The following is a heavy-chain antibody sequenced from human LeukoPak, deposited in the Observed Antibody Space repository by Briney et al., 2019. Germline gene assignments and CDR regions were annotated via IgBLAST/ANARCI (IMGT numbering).Heavy chain of an antibody. CDR1: GGSISSSSYY. J-gene: IGHJ3*02. D-gene: IGHD3-22*01. CDR2: IYYSGST. Sequence: SETLSLTCTVSGGSISSSSYYWGWIRQPPGKGLEWIGSIYYSGSTYYNPSLKSRVTISVDTSKNQFSLKLSSVTAADMAVYYCARTLTYYYDSSGYEHDAFDIWGQGTMVTVSS. CDR3: ARTLTYYYDSSGYEHDAFDI. V-gene: IGHV4-39*07.